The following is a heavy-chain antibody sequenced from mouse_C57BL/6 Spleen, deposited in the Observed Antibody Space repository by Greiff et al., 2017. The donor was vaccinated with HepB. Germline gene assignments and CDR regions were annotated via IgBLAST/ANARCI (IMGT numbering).Heavy chain of an antibody. CDR1: GFNIKDDY. D-gene: IGHD3-2*02. CDR3: TTTAQANYFDY. J-gene: IGHJ2*01. CDR2: IDPENGDT. V-gene: IGHV14-4*01. Sequence: EVQLQESGAELVRPGASVKLSCTASGFNIKDDYMHWVKQRPEQGLEWIGWIDPENGDTEYASKFQGKATITADTSSNTAYLQLSSLTSEDTAVYYCTTTAQANYFDYWGQGTTLTVSS.